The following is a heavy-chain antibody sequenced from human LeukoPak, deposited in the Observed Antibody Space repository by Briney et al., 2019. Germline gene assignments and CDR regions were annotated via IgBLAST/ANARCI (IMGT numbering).Heavy chain of an antibody. CDR2: IYSGGDT. J-gene: IGHJ4*02. D-gene: IGHD3-10*02. CDR3: ARVYNYVFDY. V-gene: IGHV3-53*01. CDR1: GFTFRSYI. Sequence: GGSLRLSCAASGFTFRSYIMNWVRQAPGKGLEWVSFIYSGGDTSYADSVKGRFTISRDNSKNTLYLQMNSLRAEDTALYYCARVYNYVFDYWGQGTLVTVSS.